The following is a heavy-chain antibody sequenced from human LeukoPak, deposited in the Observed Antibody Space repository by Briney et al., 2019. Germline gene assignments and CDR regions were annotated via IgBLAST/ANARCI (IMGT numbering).Heavy chain of an antibody. V-gene: IGHV4-59*01. CDR1: GDSITSDY. J-gene: IGHJ4*02. D-gene: IGHD6-6*01. CDR3: ARTGYSSSSWGTYYFDY. CDR2: VYYNGGT. Sequence: PSETLSLTCTVSGDSITSDYWSWIRQSPGKGLEWIGYVYYNGGTNYNPSLRSRVTISIHTSKKQFSLKLRSVTAADTAVYYCARTGYSSSSWGTYYFDYWGQGTLVTVSS.